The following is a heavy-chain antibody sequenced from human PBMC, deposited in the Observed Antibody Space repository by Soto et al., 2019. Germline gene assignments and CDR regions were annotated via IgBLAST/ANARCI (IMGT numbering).Heavy chain of an antibody. V-gene: IGHV4-31*03. Sequence: SETLSLTCTVSGGSISSGGYYWNWIRQLPGRGLEWIGYIYDSGTTYYSPSLKSRVTISVDTSKNQFSLKLFSVTAADTAVYYCAKFYGGKSAHTYTIDPWGQGTLVTVSS. CDR2: IYDSGTT. CDR1: GGSISSGGYY. D-gene: IGHD2-15*01. J-gene: IGHJ5*02. CDR3: AKFYGGKSAHTYTIDP.